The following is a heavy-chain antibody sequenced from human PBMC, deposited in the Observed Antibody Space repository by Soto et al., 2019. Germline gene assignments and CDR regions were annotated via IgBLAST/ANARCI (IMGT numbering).Heavy chain of an antibody. CDR1: GFTFSNAW. V-gene: IGHV3-15*01. CDR2: IKSKTDGGTT. D-gene: IGHD3-22*01. Sequence: GGSLRLSCAASGFTFSNAWMSWVRQAPGKGLEWVGRIKSKTDGGTTDYAAPVKGRFTISRDDSKNTLYLQMNSLKTEDTAVYYCTTDLSYYDRAEAFDIWGQGTMVTVSS. J-gene: IGHJ3*02. CDR3: TTDLSYYDRAEAFDI.